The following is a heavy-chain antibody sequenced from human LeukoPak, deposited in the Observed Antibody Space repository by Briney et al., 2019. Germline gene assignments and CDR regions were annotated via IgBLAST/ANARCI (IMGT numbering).Heavy chain of an antibody. CDR1: GFTFSSYS. V-gene: IGHV3-48*01. Sequence: GGSLRLSCAASGFTFSSYSMTWVRQAPGKGLEWVSYISSSSSTIYYADSVKGRFTISRDNAKNSLYLQMNSLRAEDTAVYYCAKDKGFIAVAGSYGYWGQGTLVTVSS. J-gene: IGHJ4*02. CDR3: AKDKGFIAVAGSYGY. D-gene: IGHD6-19*01. CDR2: ISSSSSTI.